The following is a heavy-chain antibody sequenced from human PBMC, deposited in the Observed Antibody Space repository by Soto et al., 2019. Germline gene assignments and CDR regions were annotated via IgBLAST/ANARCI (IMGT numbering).Heavy chain of an antibody. Sequence: GGSLRLSCAASGFTFSSYAMSCVRQAPGKGLEWVSAISGSGGSTYYADSVKGRFTISRDNSKNTLYLQMNSLRAEDTAVYYCAKDHRYSSSWYYFDYWGQGTLVTVSS. D-gene: IGHD6-13*01. V-gene: IGHV3-23*01. CDR1: GFTFSSYA. CDR2: ISGSGGST. CDR3: AKDHRYSSSWYYFDY. J-gene: IGHJ4*02.